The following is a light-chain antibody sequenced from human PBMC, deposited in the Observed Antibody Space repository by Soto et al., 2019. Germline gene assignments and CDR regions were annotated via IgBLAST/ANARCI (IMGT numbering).Light chain of an antibody. CDR2: KAS. CDR3: QQYNSYPWT. Sequence: DIPMTQSPSTLSASVGDRVTITCRASQSISSWLAWYQQKPGKAPKLLIYKASSLDSGVPSRFSGSGSGTEFTLTISSLQPDDFATYCCQQYNSYPWTFGQGTKVEIK. J-gene: IGKJ1*01. CDR1: QSISSW. V-gene: IGKV1-5*03.